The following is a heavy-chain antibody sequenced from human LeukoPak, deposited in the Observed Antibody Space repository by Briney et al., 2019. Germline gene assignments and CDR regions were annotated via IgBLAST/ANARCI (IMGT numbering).Heavy chain of an antibody. CDR1: GFTFSSYW. V-gene: IGHV3-74*01. CDR3: AKDQDVAVPGHDYFMDV. Sequence: PGGSLRLSCAASGFTFSSYWMQWVRQAPGKGLVWVSRINSDGSLTSYADSVKGRFTISRDNAKNTLYLQMNSLRAEDTAVYYCAKDQDVAVPGHDYFMDVWGKGTTVTVSS. CDR2: INSDGSLT. J-gene: IGHJ6*03. D-gene: IGHD6-19*01.